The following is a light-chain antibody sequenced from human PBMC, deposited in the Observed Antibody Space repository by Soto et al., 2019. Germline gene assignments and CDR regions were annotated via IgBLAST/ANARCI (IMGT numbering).Light chain of an antibody. CDR3: QKYDGAPLA. V-gene: IGKV1-27*01. CDR2: AAS. CDR1: QGIRNH. J-gene: IGKJ4*01. Sequence: DIQMTQSPSSLSAFVGDRVTITCRASQGIRNHLAWYQQKPGKVPKLLIYAASTLQSGVPSRFSGSGSGTDFTLTISSLQPEDVATYYCQKYDGAPLAFGGGTKVEIK.